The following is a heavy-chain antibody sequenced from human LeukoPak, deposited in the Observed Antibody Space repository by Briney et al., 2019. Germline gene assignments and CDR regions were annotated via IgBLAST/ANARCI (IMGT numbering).Heavy chain of an antibody. D-gene: IGHD1-1*01. V-gene: IGHV3-23*01. Sequence: PGGSLRLSCAASGFTFDDYGMSWVRQAPGKGLEWVSGISASGDVTFHADPVKGRFTISRDNSKNTLYLQMTSLRAEDTAEYYCAKSLFTSATGTGRAFHIWGQGTMVTVSS. CDR2: ISASGDVT. J-gene: IGHJ3*02. CDR3: AKSLFTSATGTGRAFHI. CDR1: GFTFDDYG.